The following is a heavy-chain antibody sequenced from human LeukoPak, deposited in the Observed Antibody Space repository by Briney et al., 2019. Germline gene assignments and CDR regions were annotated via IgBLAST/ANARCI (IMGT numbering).Heavy chain of an antibody. CDR3: ARSLQYNSNHDY. J-gene: IGHJ4*02. Sequence: GGSLRLSGAASGFTFSNFWMNWVRQAPGKGLEWVANIKHDGNEKYYVDSVKGRFTISRDNAKNSLYLQMNSLRVEDTAVYYCARSLQYNSNHDYWGQGTLVTVSS. CDR1: GFTFSNFW. CDR2: IKHDGNEK. V-gene: IGHV3-7*01. D-gene: IGHD1-20*01.